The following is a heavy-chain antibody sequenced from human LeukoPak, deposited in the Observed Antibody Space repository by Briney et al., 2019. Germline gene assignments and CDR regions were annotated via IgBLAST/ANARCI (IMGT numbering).Heavy chain of an antibody. J-gene: IGHJ4*02. Sequence: GGSLRLSCAASGFTFSSYAMHWVRQAPGRGLEWVAVLSYDGSNKYYADSVKGRFTISRDSSKNTLFLQMTSLRTEDTGVYYCARDWNWNGYFDYWGQGTLVTVSS. CDR1: GFTFSSYA. V-gene: IGHV3-30*04. CDR2: LSYDGSNK. D-gene: IGHD1-1*01. CDR3: ARDWNWNGYFDY.